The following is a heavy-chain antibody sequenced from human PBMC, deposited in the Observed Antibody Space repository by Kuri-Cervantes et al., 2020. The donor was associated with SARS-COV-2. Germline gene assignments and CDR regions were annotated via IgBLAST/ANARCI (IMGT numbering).Heavy chain of an antibody. J-gene: IGHJ5*02. CDR3: ARDTNWFDP. CDR1: GGSISSFY. V-gene: IGHV4-4*08. CDR2: ISSSGGT. Sequence: SETLSLTCTVSGGSISSFYWSWIRQPPGKGLEYIGYISSSGGTNYNPSLKSRLTISVDTSKNQFSLRLSSVTAADTAAYYCARDTNWFDPWGQGTLVTVSS.